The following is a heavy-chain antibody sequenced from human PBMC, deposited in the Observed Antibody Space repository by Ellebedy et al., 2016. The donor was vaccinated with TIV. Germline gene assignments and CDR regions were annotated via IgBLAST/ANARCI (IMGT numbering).Heavy chain of an antibody. CDR3: VRVYTGDYDDAFDI. V-gene: IGHV4-59*01. J-gene: IGHJ3*02. Sequence: SETLFLTCTVSGTSISTSSWNWIRQPPGKGLEWIGFVSYSGSTNYNPSLKSRLTISVDTSKNQFSLKLTSVTAADTAVYYCVRVYTGDYDDAFDIWGQGTMVTVSS. CDR1: GTSISTSS. D-gene: IGHD4-17*01. CDR2: VSYSGST.